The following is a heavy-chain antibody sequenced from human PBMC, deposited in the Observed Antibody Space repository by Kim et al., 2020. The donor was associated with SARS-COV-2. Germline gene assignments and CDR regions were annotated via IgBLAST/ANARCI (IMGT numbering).Heavy chain of an antibody. J-gene: IGHJ5*02. Sequence: GESLKISCKGSGYSFTSYWISWVRQMPGKGLEWMGRIDPSDSYTNYSPSFQGHVTISADKSISTAYLQWSSLKASDTAMYYCAGAGDDYYGSSWFDPWGQGTLVTVSS. D-gene: IGHD3-10*01. CDR1: GYSFTSYW. CDR3: AGAGDDYYGSSWFDP. V-gene: IGHV5-10-1*01. CDR2: IDPSDSYT.